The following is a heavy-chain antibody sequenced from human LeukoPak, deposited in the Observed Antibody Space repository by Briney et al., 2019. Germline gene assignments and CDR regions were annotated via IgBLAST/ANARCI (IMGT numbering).Heavy chain of an antibody. CDR2: IIPIFGTA. CDR1: GGSFTSYA. Sequence: ASVRVSCKASGGSFTSYAISRVRQAPGQGLEWMGGIIPIFGTANYAQKFQGRVTITTDESTSTAYMELSSLRSEDTAVYYCARAYDFWSGAKGNNWFDPWGQGTLVTVSS. J-gene: IGHJ5*02. V-gene: IGHV1-69*05. CDR3: ARAYDFWSGAKGNNWFDP. D-gene: IGHD3-3*01.